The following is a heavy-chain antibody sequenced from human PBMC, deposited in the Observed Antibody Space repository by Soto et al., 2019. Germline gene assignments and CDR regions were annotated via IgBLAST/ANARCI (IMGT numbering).Heavy chain of an antibody. D-gene: IGHD2-15*01. V-gene: IGHV4-61*01. Sequence: QVQLQESCPGLVKPSETLSLTCTVSGGSVSSGSYYWSWIRQPPGKGLEWIGYIYYSGSTNYNPSLRSRVTISVDTSKNQFSLKLSSVTAADTAVYYCARVVVVAATSHYYYGMDVWGQGTTVTVSS. CDR3: ARVVVVAATSHYYYGMDV. CDR1: GGSVSSGSYY. CDR2: IYYSGST. J-gene: IGHJ6*02.